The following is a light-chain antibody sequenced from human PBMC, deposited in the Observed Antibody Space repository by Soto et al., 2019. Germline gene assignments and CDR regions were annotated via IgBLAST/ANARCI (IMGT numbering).Light chain of an antibody. Sequence: EIVLMQSPGTLSLSPGERATLSCRASQSVGYHLAWYQQKPGQAPRLLIYDASNRATGIPARFSGSGSGTDFTLAISSLEPEDFAVYYCQQRSNWPPVTFGGGTKVDIK. CDR2: DAS. CDR3: QQRSNWPPVT. J-gene: IGKJ4*01. CDR1: QSVGYH. V-gene: IGKV3-11*01.